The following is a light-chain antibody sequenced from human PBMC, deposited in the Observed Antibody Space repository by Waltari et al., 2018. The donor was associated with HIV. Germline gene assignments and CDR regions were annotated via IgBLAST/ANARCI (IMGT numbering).Light chain of an antibody. V-gene: IGLV3-1*01. CDR2: LEN. J-gene: IGLJ1*01. Sequence: SYELTQPPSVSVSPGQTASITCTGHTLENKYACWYQQKPGQSPVLVIYLENKRPSGIPERFSGSNSGNTATLTIRGTQAMDEADYYCQTWDSNTYVFGPGTKVTVL. CDR1: TLENKY. CDR3: QTWDSNTYV.